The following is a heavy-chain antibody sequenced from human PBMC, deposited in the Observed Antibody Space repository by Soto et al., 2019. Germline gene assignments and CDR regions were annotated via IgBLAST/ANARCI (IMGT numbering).Heavy chain of an antibody. D-gene: IGHD1-26*01. CDR3: AKDRYSGTYPTDSDY. V-gene: IGHV3-30*18. CDR1: GFTFSSYG. CDR2: ISYDGGNE. J-gene: IGHJ4*02. Sequence: QVQLVQSGGGVVQPGRCLRLCCAGSGFTFSSYGIPWVRQAPGKGLEWVALISYDGGNEKYTESVKDRFTISRDDSHNVAYLQMSSLRTEDTAMYYCAKDRYSGTYPTDSDYWGQGSLVTVSS.